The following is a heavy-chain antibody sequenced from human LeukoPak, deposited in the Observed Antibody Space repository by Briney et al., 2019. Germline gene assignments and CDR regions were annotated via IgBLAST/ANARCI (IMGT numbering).Heavy chain of an antibody. V-gene: IGHV4-34*01. Sequence: PSETLSLTCAVDGGSFSTYYWSWVRQPPGKGLEWIGEITHSGSTDYNPSLKSRVTISVDTSKDQFSLKLSSVTAADTAVYYCARGVGIQLWIYWGQGTLVTVSS. CDR3: ARGVGIQLWIY. J-gene: IGHJ4*02. CDR1: GGSFSTYY. CDR2: ITHSGST. D-gene: IGHD5-18*01.